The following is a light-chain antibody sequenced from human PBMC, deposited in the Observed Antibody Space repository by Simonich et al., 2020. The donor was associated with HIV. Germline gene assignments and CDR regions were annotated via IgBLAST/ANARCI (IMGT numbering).Light chain of an antibody. J-gene: IGLJ3*02. V-gene: IGLV1-40*01. CDR3: QSYDSSLRLEV. Sequence: QSVLTQPPSVSGAPGQRVTISCTGRSSNIGAGYDVHWYQQLPGTAPKLLIDGNSDRPSGVPDRCAGSKSGTSASLAITGLQAEDEADYYCQSYDSSLRLEVFGGGTKLTVL. CDR1: SSNIGAGYD. CDR2: GNS.